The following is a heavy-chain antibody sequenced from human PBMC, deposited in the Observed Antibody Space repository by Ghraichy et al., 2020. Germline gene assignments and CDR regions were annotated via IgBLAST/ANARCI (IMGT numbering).Heavy chain of an antibody. CDR3: ARNAISPYEQLAESFDY. Sequence: SETLSLTCAVSGGSISSSNWWSWVRQPPGKGLEWIGEIYHSGSTNYNPSLKSRVTISVDKSKNQFSLKLSSVTAADTAVYYCARNAISPYEQLAESFDYLGQGTLVTLSS. CDR2: IYHSGST. V-gene: IGHV4-4*02. D-gene: IGHD6-6*01. CDR1: GGSISSSNW. J-gene: IGHJ4*02.